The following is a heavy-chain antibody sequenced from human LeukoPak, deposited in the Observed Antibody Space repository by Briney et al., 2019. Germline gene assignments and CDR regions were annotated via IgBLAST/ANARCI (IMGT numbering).Heavy chain of an antibody. Sequence: PGGSLRLSCAASGFTFSSYAMSWVRRAPGKGLEWVSAISGSGGSTYYADSVKGRFTISRDNSKNTLYLQMNSLRAEDTAVYYCAKDLLPGSYYIPYCQFDYWGQGTLVTVSS. CDR3: AKDLLPGSYYIPYCQFDY. V-gene: IGHV3-23*01. J-gene: IGHJ4*02. CDR2: ISGSGGST. CDR1: GFTFSSYA. D-gene: IGHD3-10*01.